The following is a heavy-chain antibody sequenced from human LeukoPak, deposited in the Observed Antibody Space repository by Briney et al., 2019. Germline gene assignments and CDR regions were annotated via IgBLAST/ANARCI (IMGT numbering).Heavy chain of an antibody. V-gene: IGHV7-4-1*02. CDR2: INTNTGNP. J-gene: IGHJ4*02. CDR1: GYTFTSYA. Sequence: ASVKVSCKASGYTFTSYAMNWVRQAPGQGLEWMGWINTNTGNPTYAQGFTGRFVFSLDTSVSTAYLQMNSLRAEDTAVYYCARVRLFDFEWLSSLDHWGQGTLVTVSS. CDR3: ARVRLFDFEWLSSLDH. D-gene: IGHD3-9*01.